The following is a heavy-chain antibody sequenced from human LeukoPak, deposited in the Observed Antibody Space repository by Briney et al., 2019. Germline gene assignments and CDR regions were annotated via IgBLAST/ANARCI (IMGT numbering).Heavy chain of an antibody. CDR2: INPNSGDT. Sequence: PLASVTVSCTASGYTFTDYYLHWVRQAPGQGFEWMGWINPNSGDTNYAQKFQGRVTMTRDTSISTAHMEMSRLRSDDTAVYYCARANFLYCSSTTCLFDYWGQGTLVTVSS. J-gene: IGHJ4*02. V-gene: IGHV1-2*02. CDR3: ARANFLYCSSTTCLFDY. CDR1: GYTFTDYY. D-gene: IGHD2-2*01.